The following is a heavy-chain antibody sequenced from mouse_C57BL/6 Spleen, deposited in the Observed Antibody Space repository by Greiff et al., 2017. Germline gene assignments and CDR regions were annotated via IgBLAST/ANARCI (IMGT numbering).Heavy chain of an antibody. D-gene: IGHD3-3*01. CDR1: GYTFTDYN. CDR3: ARNGGTGYFDV. V-gene: IGHV1-22*01. CDR2: INPNNGGT. J-gene: IGHJ1*03. Sequence: EVQLQQSGPELVKPGASVKMSCKASGYTFTDYNMHWVKQSHGKSLEWIGYINPNNGGTSYNQKCKGKATLTVNKSSSTAYMELRSLTSEDSAVYYCARNGGTGYFDVWGTGTTVTVSS.